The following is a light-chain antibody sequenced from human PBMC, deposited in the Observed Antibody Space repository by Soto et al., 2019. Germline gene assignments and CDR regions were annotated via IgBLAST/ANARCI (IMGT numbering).Light chain of an antibody. CDR2: DAS. CDR3: QQRSNWPPTWT. CDR1: QSVGSY. Sequence: EIVLTQSPATLSLSPGERATLSCRASQSVGSYLAWYQHKPGQPPRLLIYDASNGATGIPARFSGRGSGTDFTLTLSSREPDDFAVYYCQQRSNWPPTWTFGQGTKVEIK. V-gene: IGKV3-11*01. J-gene: IGKJ1*01.